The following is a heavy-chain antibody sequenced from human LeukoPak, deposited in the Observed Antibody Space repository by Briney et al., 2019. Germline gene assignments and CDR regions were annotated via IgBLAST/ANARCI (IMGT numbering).Heavy chain of an antibody. J-gene: IGHJ5*02. CDR1: GFTFGNCA. D-gene: IGHD5-12*01. Sequence: PGGSLRLSCAASGFTFGNCAIQWVRQRPGKGLEWVSGISWKTPSIVSVDSLKGRFTVSRDNAKNSLYLHMNSLRADDTAVYYCAGGTGWLPESWGQGTPVIVSS. CDR3: AGGTGWLPES. CDR2: ISWKTPSI. V-gene: IGHV3-9*01.